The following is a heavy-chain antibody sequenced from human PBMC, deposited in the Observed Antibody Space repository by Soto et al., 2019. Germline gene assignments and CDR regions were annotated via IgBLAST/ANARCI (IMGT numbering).Heavy chain of an antibody. CDR2: ISGSGGST. D-gene: IGHD6-13*01. V-gene: IGHV3-23*01. J-gene: IGHJ4*02. CDR1: GFTFSSYA. CDR3: ARDTQPAGIAAAGTVKDSSFDY. Sequence: PGGSLRLSCAASGFTFSSYAMSWVRQAPGMGLEWVSAISGSGGSTYYADSVKGRFTISRDNSKNTLYLQMNSLRSEDTAVYYCARDTQPAGIAAAGTVKDSSFDYWGQGTLVTVSS.